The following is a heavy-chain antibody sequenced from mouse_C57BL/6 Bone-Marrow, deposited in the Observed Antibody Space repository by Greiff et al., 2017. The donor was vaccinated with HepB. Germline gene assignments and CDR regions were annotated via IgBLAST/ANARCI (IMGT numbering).Heavy chain of an antibody. CDR3: ARGDNYAMDY. CDR2: INYDGSST. V-gene: IGHV5-16*01. CDR1: GFTFSDYY. Sequence: EVKLVESAGGLVQPGSSMKLSCTASGFTFSDYYMAWVRQVPEKGLEWVANINYDGSSTYYLDSLKSRFIISRDNAKNILYLQMSSLKSEDTATYYCARGDNYAMDYWGQGTSVTVSS. J-gene: IGHJ4*01.